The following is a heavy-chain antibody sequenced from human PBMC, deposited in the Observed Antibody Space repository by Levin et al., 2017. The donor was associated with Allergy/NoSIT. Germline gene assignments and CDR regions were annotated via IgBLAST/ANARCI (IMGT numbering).Heavy chain of an antibody. Sequence: GESLKISCAASGFTFSSYGMHWVRQAPGKGLEWVAVLSFDGSEKSYADSVKGRFTISRDNSKTTLYLQMNSLRAEDTAVYNCAKDRAVEQWLASMDVWGKGTTVTVSS. J-gene: IGHJ6*03. CDR1: GFTFSSYG. V-gene: IGHV3-30*18. D-gene: IGHD6-19*01. CDR3: AKDRAVEQWLASMDV. CDR2: LSFDGSEK.